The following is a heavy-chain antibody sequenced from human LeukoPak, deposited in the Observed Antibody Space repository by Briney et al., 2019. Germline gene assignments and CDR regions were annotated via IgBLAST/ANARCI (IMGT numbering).Heavy chain of an antibody. J-gene: IGHJ6*03. Sequence: PSETLSLTCTIYGGSFSDSYWSWIRQPPGKGLERIAEINHSGTTNYNSSLKSRVTISVDTSKNQFSLKLSSVTAADTAVYYCARPLAYYYYMDVWGKGTTVTVSS. V-gene: IGHV4-34*01. D-gene: IGHD2-15*01. CDR2: INHSGTT. CDR1: GGSFSDSY. CDR3: ARPLAYYYYMDV.